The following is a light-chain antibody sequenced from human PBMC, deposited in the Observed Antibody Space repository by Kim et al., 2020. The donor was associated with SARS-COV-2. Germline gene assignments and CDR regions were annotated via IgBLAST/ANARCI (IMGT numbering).Light chain of an antibody. CDR1: TSNIGTNF. CDR3: AAWDDSLVV. Sequence: TPGQRGTISCSGSTSNIGTNFVYWYQQIPGTAPKLLIHRSDQRPSVVPDRFSGSKSGTSASLAISGLRSEDEAYYYCAAWDDSLVVFGGGTQLTVL. J-gene: IGLJ2*01. V-gene: IGLV1-47*01. CDR2: RSD.